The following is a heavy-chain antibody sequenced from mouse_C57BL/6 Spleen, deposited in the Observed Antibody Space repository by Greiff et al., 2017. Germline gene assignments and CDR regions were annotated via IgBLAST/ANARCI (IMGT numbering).Heavy chain of an antibody. CDR3: ARYPIDDGYYEVYFDY. CDR1: GFTFTDYY. D-gene: IGHD2-3*01. Sequence: EVHLVESGGGLVQPGGSLSLSCAASGFTFTDYYMSWVRQPPGKALEWLGFIRNIAYGYTTAYSASVQGRFTISRDNSHSILYLQMNALRAEDIATYYCARYPIDDGYYEVYFDYWGQGTTLTVSS. V-gene: IGHV7-3*01. CDR2: IRNIAYGYTT. J-gene: IGHJ2*01.